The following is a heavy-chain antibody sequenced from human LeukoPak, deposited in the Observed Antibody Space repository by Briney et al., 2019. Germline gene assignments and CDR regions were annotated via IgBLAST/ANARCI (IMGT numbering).Heavy chain of an antibody. D-gene: IGHD3-10*01. CDR3: ARDLGFGEEVIDY. J-gene: IGHJ4*02. CDR2: ISSSSSYI. Sequence: GGSLRLSCAASGFTFSSYRMNWVRQAPGKGLEWVSSISSSSSYIYYADSVKGRFTISRDNAKNSLYLQMNSLRAEDTAVYYCARDLGFGEEVIDYWGQGTLVTVSS. CDR1: GFTFSSYR. V-gene: IGHV3-21*01.